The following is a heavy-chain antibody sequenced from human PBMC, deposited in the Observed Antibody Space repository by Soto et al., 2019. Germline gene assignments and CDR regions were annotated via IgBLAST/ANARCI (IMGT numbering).Heavy chain of an antibody. V-gene: IGHV2-26*01. CDR3: ARMNVDSYQFYYAMDV. D-gene: IGHD4-17*01. Sequence: SGPTLVNPTETLTLTCTVSGFSLTTGKMGVSWIRQPPGKALEWLGHIFSDNERSYSTSLQGRLTISKDTSGSQVVLSMTNVDPVDTATYYCARMNVDSYQFYYAMDVWGQGTTVTVSS. CDR2: IFSDNER. J-gene: IGHJ6*02. CDR1: GFSLTTGKMG.